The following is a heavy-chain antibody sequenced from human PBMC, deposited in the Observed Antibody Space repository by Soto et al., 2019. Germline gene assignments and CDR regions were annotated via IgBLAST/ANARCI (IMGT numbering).Heavy chain of an antibody. J-gene: IGHJ6*02. Sequence: QVQLVQSGAEVKKPGSSVKVSCKASGGTFSSYAISWVRQAPGQGLEWMGGIIPILGTANYAQKFQARVTIAADESTSTVYMELSSLRSEDTAVYYCARDLDYYDSSGYYYYYYYGMDVWGQGTTVTVSS. CDR2: IIPILGTA. CDR1: GGTFSSYA. V-gene: IGHV1-69*01. D-gene: IGHD3-22*01. CDR3: ARDLDYYDSSGYYYYYYYGMDV.